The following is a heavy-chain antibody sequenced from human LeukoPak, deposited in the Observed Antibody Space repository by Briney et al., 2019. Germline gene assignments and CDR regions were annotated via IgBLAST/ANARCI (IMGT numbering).Heavy chain of an antibody. Sequence: SSETLSLTCTVSGGSISSYYWSWIRQPPGKGLEWIGYIYYSGSTTYNPSLTSRVTISVDTSKNQFSLRLSSVTAADTAVYYCARGGYSYSSLVVFDYWGQGTLVTVSS. D-gene: IGHD5-18*01. J-gene: IGHJ4*02. CDR2: IYYSGST. CDR1: GGSISSYY. CDR3: ARGGYSYSSLVVFDY. V-gene: IGHV4-59*01.